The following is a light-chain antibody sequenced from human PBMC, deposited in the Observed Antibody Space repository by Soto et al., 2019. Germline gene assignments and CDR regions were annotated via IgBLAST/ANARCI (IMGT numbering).Light chain of an antibody. CDR1: SSDVGAYNY. Sequence: QSALTQPRSLSGSPGQSVTISCTGTSSDVGAYNYVSWYQHHPGKAPKLMIYDVSKRPSGIPDRFSGSKSGNTASLTISWLQADDEADYYCCSYAGTSRVFGGGTKLNVL. V-gene: IGLV2-11*01. CDR3: CSYAGTSRV. J-gene: IGLJ3*02. CDR2: DVS.